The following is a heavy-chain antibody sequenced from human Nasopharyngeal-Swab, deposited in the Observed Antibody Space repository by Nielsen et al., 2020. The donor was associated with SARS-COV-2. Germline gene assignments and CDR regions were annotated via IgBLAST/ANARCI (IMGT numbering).Heavy chain of an antibody. CDR3: ARDRGVVVPAARTPRFDP. D-gene: IGHD2-2*01. J-gene: IGHJ5*02. V-gene: IGHV1-18*01. CDR1: GYTFTSYG. Sequence: SVKVSCQASGYTFTSYGISWVRQAPAQGLEWMGWISAYNGNTNYAQKLQGRVTMTTDTSTSTAYMELRSLRSDDTAVYYCARDRGVVVPAARTPRFDPWGQGTLVTVSS. CDR2: ISAYNGNT.